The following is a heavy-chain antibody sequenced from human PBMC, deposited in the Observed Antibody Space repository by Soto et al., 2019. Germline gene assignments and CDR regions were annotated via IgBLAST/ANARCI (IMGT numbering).Heavy chain of an antibody. Sequence: SVKVSCKASGFTFTSSAVQWVRQARGQRLEWIGWIVVGSGNTNYAQRFQERVTITRDMSTSTAYMELSSLRSEDTAVYYCAASWDGGYYYYGMDVWGQGTTVTVSS. D-gene: IGHD6-13*01. J-gene: IGHJ6*02. CDR3: AASWDGGYYYYGMDV. CDR1: GFTFTSSA. V-gene: IGHV1-58*01. CDR2: IVVGSGNT.